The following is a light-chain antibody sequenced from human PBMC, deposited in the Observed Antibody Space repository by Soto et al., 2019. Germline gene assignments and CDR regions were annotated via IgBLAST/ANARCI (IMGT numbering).Light chain of an antibody. CDR2: ENH. CDR1: SSNIGNNY. J-gene: IGLJ3*02. CDR3: GKWDSSLSARV. V-gene: IGLV1-51*02. Sequence: QSVLTQPPSVSAAPGQKVTISCSGSSSNIGNNYVSWYQQLPGTAPKLLIYENHKRTSGIPDRFSGSKSGKSATLGITGLQTGDEADYYFGKWDSSLSARVFGGGTKLTVL.